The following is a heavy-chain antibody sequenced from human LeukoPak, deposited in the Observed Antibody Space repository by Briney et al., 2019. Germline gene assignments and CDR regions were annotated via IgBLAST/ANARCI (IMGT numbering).Heavy chain of an antibody. CDR1: GFTFSSYA. CDR2: ISYDGSNK. J-gene: IGHJ5*02. V-gene: IGHV3-30-3*01. CDR3: ARERIAAAGHNWFDP. Sequence: GGSLRLSCAASGFTFSSYAMHWVRQAPGKGLEWVAVISYDGSNKYYADSVKGRFTISRDNSKNTLYLQMNSLRAEDTAVYYCARERIAAAGHNWFDPWGQGTLVAVSP. D-gene: IGHD6-13*01.